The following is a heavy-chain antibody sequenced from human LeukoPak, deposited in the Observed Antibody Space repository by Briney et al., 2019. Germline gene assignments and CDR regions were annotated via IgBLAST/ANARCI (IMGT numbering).Heavy chain of an antibody. D-gene: IGHD4-11*01. CDR2: ITHSGST. V-gene: IGHV4-34*01. Sequence: KSSGTLSLTCAVSGGSFSGYYWSWIRQPPGKGLEWIGEITHSGSTTYNSSLKSRVTISVDTSKNQFSLKLNSVTAADTAVYYCARDYTSWGQGTMVTVSS. J-gene: IGHJ3*01. CDR3: ARDYTS. CDR1: GGSFSGYY.